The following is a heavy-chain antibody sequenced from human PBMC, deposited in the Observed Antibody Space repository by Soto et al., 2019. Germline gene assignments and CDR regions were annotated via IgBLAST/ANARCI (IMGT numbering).Heavy chain of an antibody. CDR2: VSGGGGNT. J-gene: IGHJ4*02. CDR1: GFTFSSYA. Sequence: EVQLLESGGGLVQPGGSLRLSCAASGFTFSSYAMNWVRQAPGKGLEWVSAVSGGGGNTYYADSVKGRFTISRDNSKNTLYLLIKSLRAEDTALYYCAKDAFTSAWFSFFDYWGQGTLVTVSS. V-gene: IGHV3-23*01. CDR3: AKDAFTSAWFSFFDY. D-gene: IGHD6-19*01.